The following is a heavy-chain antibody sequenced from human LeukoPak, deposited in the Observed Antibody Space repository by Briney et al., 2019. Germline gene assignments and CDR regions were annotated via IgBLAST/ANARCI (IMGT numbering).Heavy chain of an antibody. CDR3: ARGREGVVIMYYYYGMDV. CDR2: ISSRRSPI. J-gene: IGHJ6*02. V-gene: IGHV3-48*02. D-gene: IGHD3-3*01. Sequence: GGPLRFSCAASGSTSSSYSMNWVRQAPGKGLEWVSYISSRRSPIYYADSVKGRLPISSDKAKNSLYLQMKSLREEDTAVYYCARGREGVVIMYYYYGMDVWGQGTTVTVSS. CDR1: GSTSSSYS.